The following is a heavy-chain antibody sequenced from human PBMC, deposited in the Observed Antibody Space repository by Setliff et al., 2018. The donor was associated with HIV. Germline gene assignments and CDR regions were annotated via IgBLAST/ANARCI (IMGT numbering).Heavy chain of an antibody. V-gene: IGHV4-59*12. J-gene: IGHJ4*01. D-gene: IGHD3-9*01. CDR3: ARESDYYHFDY. CDR1: GDPLSIYY. CDR2: IYYNGST. Sequence: SETLSLTCSVSGDPLSIYYWSWIRQPPGKGLEWIGYIYYNGSTNYNPSLKSRVTMSIDTSKNQVSLRLTSVTAADTAIYYCARESDYYHFDYWGHGTLVTVSS.